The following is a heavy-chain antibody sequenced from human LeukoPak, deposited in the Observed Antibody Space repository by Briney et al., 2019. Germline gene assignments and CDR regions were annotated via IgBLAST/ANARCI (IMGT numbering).Heavy chain of an antibody. D-gene: IGHD4-23*01. Sequence: ASVKVSWKASGYTLASYDINWVRQATGQGLEWMGWMNPNSGTTGYAQKFQDRITLTRDTSIGTAYMELSSLTSDDTAVYYCARDYGGNSGWFDPWGQGTLVTVSS. CDR3: ARDYGGNSGWFDP. CDR1: GYTLASYD. CDR2: MNPNSGTT. J-gene: IGHJ5*02. V-gene: IGHV1-8*01.